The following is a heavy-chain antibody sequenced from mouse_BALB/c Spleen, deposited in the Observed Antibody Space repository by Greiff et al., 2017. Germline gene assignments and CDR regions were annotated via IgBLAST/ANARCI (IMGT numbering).Heavy chain of an antibody. D-gene: IGHD1-1*01. V-gene: IGHV3-6*02. J-gene: IGHJ2*01. CDR3: ARDDYYGHDFDY. Sequence: EVKLQESGPGLVKPSQSLSLTCSVTGYSITSGYYWNWIRQFPGNKLEWMGYISYDGSNNYNPSLKNRISITRDTSKNQFFLKLNSVTTEDTATYYCARDDYYGHDFDYWGQGTTLTVSS. CDR2: ISYDGSN. CDR1: GYSITSGYY.